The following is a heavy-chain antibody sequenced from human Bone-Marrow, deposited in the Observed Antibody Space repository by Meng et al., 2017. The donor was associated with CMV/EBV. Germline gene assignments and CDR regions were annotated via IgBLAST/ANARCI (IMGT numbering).Heavy chain of an antibody. CDR1: GGTFSSYA. Sequence: SVKVSCKASGGTFSSYAISWVRQAPGQGLEWMGGIIPIFGTANYAQKFQGRVTITTDESTSTAYMELSSLRFEDTAVYYCARDSHEYSTPRWETYYYYGMDVWGQGTTVTVSS. J-gene: IGHJ6*02. CDR3: ARDSHEYSTPRWETYYYYGMDV. D-gene: IGHD6-6*01. CDR2: IIPIFGTA. V-gene: IGHV1-69*05.